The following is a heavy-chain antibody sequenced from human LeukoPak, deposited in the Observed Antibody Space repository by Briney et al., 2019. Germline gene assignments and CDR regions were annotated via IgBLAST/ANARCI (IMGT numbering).Heavy chain of an antibody. J-gene: IGHJ4*02. CDR3: ARETEVPGGRSWDF. V-gene: IGHV4-59*10. D-gene: IGHD6-19*01. CDR1: GGSFSGYY. CDR2: IHPSGTT. Sequence: PSETLSLTCAVYGGSFSGYYWTWIRQPAGRGLEWIGRIHPSGTTNHNPSLKSRVIMSLDMSNNQFSLKVRSVTAADTAVYYCARETEVPGGRSWDFWGQGTLVTVSS.